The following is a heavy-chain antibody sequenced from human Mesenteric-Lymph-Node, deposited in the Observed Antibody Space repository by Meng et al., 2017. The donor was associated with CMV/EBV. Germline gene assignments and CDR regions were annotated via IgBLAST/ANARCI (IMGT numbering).Heavy chain of an antibody. V-gene: IGHV3-74*03. CDR3: VRGYGGSYFDY. J-gene: IGHJ4*02. Sequence: GGSLRLSCAASGFSFSNYWMDWVRQVPGKGLVWVSRINSDGSVTTYADSVKGRFTISRDNAKNTVYLQMNSLRAEDTAVYYCVRGYGGSYFDYWGQGTLVTVSS. D-gene: IGHD1-26*01. CDR1: GFSFSNYW. CDR2: INSDGSVT.